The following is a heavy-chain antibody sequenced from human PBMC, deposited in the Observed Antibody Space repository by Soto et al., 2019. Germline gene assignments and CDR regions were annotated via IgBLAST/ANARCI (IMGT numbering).Heavy chain of an antibody. V-gene: IGHV4-59*01. CDR3: ARRYGGNFDY. CDR1: GGSISSYY. J-gene: IGHJ4*02. CDR2: IHYSGST. D-gene: IGHD4-17*01. Sequence: SETLSLTCTVSGGSISSYYWSWIRQPPGKGLEWIGYIHYSGSTNYNPSLKSRVTISVDTSKNQFSLKLSSVTAADTAVYYCARRYGGNFDYWGQGTLVTVSS.